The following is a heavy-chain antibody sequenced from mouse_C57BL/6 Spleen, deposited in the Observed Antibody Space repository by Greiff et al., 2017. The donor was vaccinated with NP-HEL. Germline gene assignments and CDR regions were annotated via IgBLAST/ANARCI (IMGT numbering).Heavy chain of an antibody. V-gene: IGHV1-52*01. Sequence: VQLQQPGAELVRPGSSVKLSCKASGYTFTSYWMHWVKQRPIQGLEWIGNIDPSDSETHYNQKFKDKATLTVDKSSSTAYMQLSSLTSEDSAVYSCARGPLLHAMDYWGQGTSVTVST. D-gene: IGHD2-1*01. CDR2: IDPSDSET. CDR3: ARGPLLHAMDY. J-gene: IGHJ4*01. CDR1: GYTFTSYW.